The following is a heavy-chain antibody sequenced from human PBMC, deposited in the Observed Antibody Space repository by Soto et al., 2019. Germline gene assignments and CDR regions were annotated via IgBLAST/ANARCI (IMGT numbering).Heavy chain of an antibody. V-gene: IGHV3-7*01. CDR1: GFTFSNYW. D-gene: IGHD3-9*01. J-gene: IGHJ6*02. Sequence: EVQLVESGGGLVQPGGSLRLSCAAAGFTFSNYWMSWVRQTPGKRLEWVANMKQDGSEKYYVDSVKGRFTISRDNAKNSLYLQMNSLRAEDTAVYYCARDGYDILTVYHIGGMDVWGQGTTVTVSS. CDR2: MKQDGSEK. CDR3: ARDGYDILTVYHIGGMDV.